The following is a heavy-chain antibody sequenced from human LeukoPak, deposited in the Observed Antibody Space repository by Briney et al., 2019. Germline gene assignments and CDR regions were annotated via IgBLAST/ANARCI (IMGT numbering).Heavy chain of an antibody. CDR3: ARGRRGWLQSEYFDY. CDR1: GGSISSYY. J-gene: IGHJ4*02. V-gene: IGHV4-59*01. Sequence: SETLSPTCTVSGGSISSYYWSWIRRPPGKGLEWIGYIYYSGSTNYNPSLKSRVTISVDTSKNQFSLKLSSVTAADTAVYYCARGRRGWLQSEYFDYWGQGTLVTVSS. D-gene: IGHD5-24*01. CDR2: IYYSGST.